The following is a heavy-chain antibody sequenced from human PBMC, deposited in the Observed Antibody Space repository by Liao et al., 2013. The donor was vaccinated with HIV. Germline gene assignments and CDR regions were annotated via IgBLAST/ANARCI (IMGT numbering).Heavy chain of an antibody. J-gene: IGHJ5*02. Sequence: VQLQESGPGLVKASETLSLTCSVSGTSISSYYWSWIRQSAGKGLEWIGRVYTSGSTNYNPSLKSRVTMSVDTSKNQFSLKLSSVTAADTAVYYCARGETGFWSGYSTRPRWFDPWGQGTLVTVSS. D-gene: IGHD3-3*01. CDR2: VYTSGST. V-gene: IGHV4-4*07. CDR1: GTSISSYY. CDR3: ARGETGFWSGYSTRPRWFDP.